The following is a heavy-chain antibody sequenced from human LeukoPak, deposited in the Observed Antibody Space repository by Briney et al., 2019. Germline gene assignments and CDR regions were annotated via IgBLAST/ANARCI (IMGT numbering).Heavy chain of an antibody. CDR1: GFTFSSCS. CDR3: ARAGYSSSWLDY. V-gene: IGHV3-21*01. D-gene: IGHD6-13*01. Sequence: PGGSLRLSCAASGFTFSSCSMNWVRQAPGKGLESASSISSSSSYIYYADSVKGRFTISRDNAKNSQYLQMNSLRAEDTAVYYCARAGYSSSWLDYWGQGTLVTVSS. J-gene: IGHJ4*02. CDR2: ISSSSSYI.